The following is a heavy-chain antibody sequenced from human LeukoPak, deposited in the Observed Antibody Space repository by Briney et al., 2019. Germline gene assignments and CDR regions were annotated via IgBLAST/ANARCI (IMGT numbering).Heavy chain of an antibody. V-gene: IGHV4-39*07. D-gene: IGHD3-9*01. J-gene: IGHJ6*03. CDR3: ARVLRYFDWSSQRTRISSGYMDV. CDR1: SGSISSNNHF. Sequence: SETLSLTCTVSSGSISSNNHFWGWIRQPQGKGLEWIGNIDYSGTTDYNPSLKSRVTISVDTSKNQFSLKLSSVTAADTAVYYCARVLRYFDWSSQRTRISSGYMDVWGKGTTVTVSS. CDR2: IDYSGTT.